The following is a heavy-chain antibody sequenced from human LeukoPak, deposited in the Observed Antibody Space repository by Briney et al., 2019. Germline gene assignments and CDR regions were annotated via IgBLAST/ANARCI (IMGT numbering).Heavy chain of an antibody. CDR2: IIPIFGIA. CDR3: ARDSSDYVPYYYGMDV. CDR1: GGTFTIYA. V-gene: IGHV1-69*04. Sequence: ASVTVSFKASGGTFTIYAIGWVRQAPGQGLEWMGRIIPIFGIANYAQKFQGRVTITADKSTSTAYMELSSLRSEDTAVYYCARDSSDYVPYYYGMDVWGKGTTVTVSS. J-gene: IGHJ6*04. D-gene: IGHD3-22*01.